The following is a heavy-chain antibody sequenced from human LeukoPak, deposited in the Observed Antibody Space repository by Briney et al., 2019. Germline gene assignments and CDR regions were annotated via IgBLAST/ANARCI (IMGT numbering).Heavy chain of an antibody. Sequence: GGSLRLSCEASGFTFSDHWMTWVRQAPGKGLEWVANIKQGGSQRYYVDSVKGRFTISRDDVKSTLFLQMNNLRAEDSALYYCARGPNFGDYVDFLDSWGQGTLVTVSS. CDR3: ARGPNFGDYVDFLDS. J-gene: IGHJ4*02. CDR2: IKQGGSQR. CDR1: GFTFSDHW. V-gene: IGHV3-7*01. D-gene: IGHD4-17*01.